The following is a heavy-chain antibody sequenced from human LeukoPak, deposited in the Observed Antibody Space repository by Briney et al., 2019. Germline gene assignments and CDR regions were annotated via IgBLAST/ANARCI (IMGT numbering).Heavy chain of an antibody. V-gene: IGHV3-48*01. CDR1: GFTFSSYS. Sequence: PGGSLRLSCAASGFTFSSYSMNWVRQAPGKGLEWVSYISSSSSTIYYADSVKGRFTISRDNAKNSLYLRMNSLRAEDTAVYYCARDTYYYDSSGYHGGAFDIWGQGTMVTVSS. J-gene: IGHJ3*02. D-gene: IGHD3-22*01. CDR3: ARDTYYYDSSGYHGGAFDI. CDR2: ISSSSSTI.